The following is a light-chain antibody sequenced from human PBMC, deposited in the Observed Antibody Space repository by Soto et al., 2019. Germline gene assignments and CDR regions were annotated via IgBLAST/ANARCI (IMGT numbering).Light chain of an antibody. Sequence: DIQMTQSPSSLSASVGDXXXXXXRASQGISNYLAWYQQKPGKVPKLLIYAASTLQSGVPSRFSGSGSGTDFTLTISSLQSEDFAVYYCQQYDNWPTFGQGTKVDIK. CDR3: QQYDNWPT. V-gene: IGKV1-27*01. CDR2: AAS. J-gene: IGKJ1*01. CDR1: QGISNY.